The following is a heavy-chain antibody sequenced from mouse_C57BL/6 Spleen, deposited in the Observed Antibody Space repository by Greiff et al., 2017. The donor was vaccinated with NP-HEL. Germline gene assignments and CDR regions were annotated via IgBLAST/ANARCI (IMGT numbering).Heavy chain of an antibody. Sequence: QVTLKVSGPGILQSSQTLSLTCSFSGFSLSTSGMGVSWIRQPSGKGLEWLAHIYWDDDKRYNPSLKSRLTISKDTSRNQVFLKITSVDTADTATYYCARAYDYDESYAMDYWGQGTSVTVSS. CDR3: ARAYDYDESYAMDY. J-gene: IGHJ4*01. CDR1: GFSLSTSGMG. CDR2: IYWDDDK. D-gene: IGHD2-4*01. V-gene: IGHV8-12*01.